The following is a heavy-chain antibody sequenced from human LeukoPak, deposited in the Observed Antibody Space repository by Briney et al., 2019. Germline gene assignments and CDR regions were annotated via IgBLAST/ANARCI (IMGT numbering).Heavy chain of an antibody. CDR3: ARGDRFSGSWYKDFDY. CDR2: INPNSGGT. Sequence: GASVKVPCKASGYTFTGYYMHWVRQAPGQGLEWMGRINPNSGGTNYAQKFQGRVTMTRDTSISTAYMELSRLRSDDTAVYYCARGDRFSGSWYKDFDYWGQGTLVTVSS. J-gene: IGHJ4*02. CDR1: GYTFTGYY. D-gene: IGHD6-13*01. V-gene: IGHV1-2*06.